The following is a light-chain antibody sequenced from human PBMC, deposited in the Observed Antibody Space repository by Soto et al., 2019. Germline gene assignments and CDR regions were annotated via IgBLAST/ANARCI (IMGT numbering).Light chain of an antibody. V-gene: IGLV2-14*01. Sequence: QSALTQPASVSGSPGQSITISCTGTSRDVGAYNYVSWYQQYPGKAPKLMIYEVSNRPSGVSNRFSGSKSGNTASLTISGLQAEDEADYYCSSYTSSILVFGGGTKLPVL. CDR3: SSYTSSILV. CDR1: SRDVGAYNY. J-gene: IGLJ3*02. CDR2: EVS.